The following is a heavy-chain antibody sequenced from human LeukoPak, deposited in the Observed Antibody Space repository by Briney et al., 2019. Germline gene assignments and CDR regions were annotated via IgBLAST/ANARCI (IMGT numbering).Heavy chain of an antibody. CDR2: INPSGGST. V-gene: IGHV1-46*01. D-gene: IGHD5-24*01. J-gene: IGHJ4*02. CDR1: GYTFTSYY. CDR3: ARNFGTATISRGTFDY. Sequence: ASVKVSCKASGYTFTSYYMHWVRQAPGQGLEWMGIINPSGGSTSYAQKFQGRVTMTRDMSTSTVYMELSSLRSEDTAVYYCARNFGTATISRGTFDYWGQGTLVTVSS.